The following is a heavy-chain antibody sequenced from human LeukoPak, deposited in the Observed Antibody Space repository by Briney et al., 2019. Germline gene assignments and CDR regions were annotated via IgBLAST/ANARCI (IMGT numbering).Heavy chain of an antibody. CDR1: GFTFSNFW. CDR2: IYGDGSFT. Sequence: PGGSLRLSCAASGFTFSNFWMHWVRQAPGKGLVWVALIYGDGSFTRYADSVKGRFTISRDNAKNTVYLQMNSLRAEDTAVYYCARVPFWSDYYFDYWGQGTLVTVSS. J-gene: IGHJ4*02. D-gene: IGHD3-3*01. V-gene: IGHV3-74*01. CDR3: ARVPFWSDYYFDY.